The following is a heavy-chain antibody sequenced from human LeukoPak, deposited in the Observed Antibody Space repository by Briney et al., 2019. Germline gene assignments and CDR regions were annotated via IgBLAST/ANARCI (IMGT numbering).Heavy chain of an antibody. V-gene: IGHV4-59*01. D-gene: IGHD4-17*01. J-gene: IGHJ6*03. CDR1: GGSISSYY. CDR3: ARSRTTYYYYYMDV. Sequence: SETLSLTCTVSGGSISSYYWSWIRQPPGKGLEWIGYIYYSGSTNYNHSLKSRVTISVDTSKTQFSLKLSSVTAADTAVYYCARSRTTYYYYYMDVWGKGTTVTVSS. CDR2: IYYSGST.